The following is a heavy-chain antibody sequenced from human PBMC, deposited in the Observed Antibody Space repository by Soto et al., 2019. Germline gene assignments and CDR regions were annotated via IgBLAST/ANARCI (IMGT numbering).Heavy chain of an antibody. Sequence: ASEEVACKASGYTFTSYYMHWVRQAPGQGLEWMGIINPSGGSTSYAQKFQGRVTMTRDTSTSTVYMELSSLRSEDTAVYYCARDYDILTGYSYFDYWGQGTLVTVSS. V-gene: IGHV1-46*01. J-gene: IGHJ4*02. CDR2: INPSGGST. CDR3: ARDYDILTGYSYFDY. D-gene: IGHD3-9*01. CDR1: GYTFTSYY.